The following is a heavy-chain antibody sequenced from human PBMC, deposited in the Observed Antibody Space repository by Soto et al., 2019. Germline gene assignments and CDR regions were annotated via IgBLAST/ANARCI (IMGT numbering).Heavy chain of an antibody. CDR1: GFSLSNARMG. D-gene: IGHD2-21*02. CDR3: ARVPTRTANWYFDL. J-gene: IGHJ2*01. CDR2: IFSNDEK. Sequence: QVTLKESGPVLVKPTETLTLTCTVSGFSLSNARMGVSWIRQPPGKALEWLAHIFSNDEKSYSTSLKSRLTISKDTSKSQVVLTMTYMDPVDTATYSFARVPTRTANWYFDLWGRGTLVTVSS. V-gene: IGHV2-26*01.